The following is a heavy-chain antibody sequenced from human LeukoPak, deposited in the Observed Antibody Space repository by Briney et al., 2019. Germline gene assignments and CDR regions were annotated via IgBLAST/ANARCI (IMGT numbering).Heavy chain of an antibody. CDR3: AKDRSSSWYYFDY. D-gene: IGHD6-13*01. Sequence: PGGSLRLSCAASGFTFSSYAMSWVRQAPGKGLEWVSAISGSGGSTYYADSVKGRFTISRDNSKNTLYLQMNSLRAEDTAVYYCAKDRSSSWYYFDYWGQRTLVTVSS. J-gene: IGHJ4*02. CDR2: ISGSGGST. CDR1: GFTFSSYA. V-gene: IGHV3-23*01.